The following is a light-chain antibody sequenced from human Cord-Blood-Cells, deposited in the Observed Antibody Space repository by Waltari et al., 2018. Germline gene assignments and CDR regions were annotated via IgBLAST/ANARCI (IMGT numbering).Light chain of an antibody. CDR2: AAS. Sequence: DIQMTQSPSSLSASVGDRVTITCRASQSISSYLNWYQQKPGKAPKLLIYAASSLRSGVPSRFSGSGSGTDFTLTISSLQPEDFATYYCQQSYSTCTFGQGTKLEIK. CDR1: QSISSY. V-gene: IGKV1-39*01. J-gene: IGKJ2*02. CDR3: QQSYSTCT.